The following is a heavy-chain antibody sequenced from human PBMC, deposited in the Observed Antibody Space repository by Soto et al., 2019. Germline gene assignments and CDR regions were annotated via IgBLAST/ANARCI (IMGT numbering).Heavy chain of an antibody. CDR1: GFTFSSYG. J-gene: IGHJ6*02. V-gene: IGHV3-30*18. D-gene: IGHD3-3*01. CDR2: ISYDGSNK. CDR3: AKGQVDYDFWSGFSFYYGMDV. Sequence: QVQLVESGGGVVQPGRSLRLSCAASGFTFSSYGMHWVRQAPGKGLEWVAVISYDGSNKYYADSVKGRFTISRDNSKNPLYLQMNSLRAEDTAVYYCAKGQVDYDFWSGFSFYYGMDVWGQGTTVTVSS.